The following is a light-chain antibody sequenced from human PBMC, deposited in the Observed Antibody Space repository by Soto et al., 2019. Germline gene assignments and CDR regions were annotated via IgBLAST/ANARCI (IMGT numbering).Light chain of an antibody. Sequence: EIVLTQSPGTLSLSPGERATLSCRASQSISSSYFAWYQQRPGQAPRLLIYGASSRATGIPDRFSGSGSGKDFTLTISRLEPEDFAVYYCQQYCSSPSWTFGQGTKVEIK. V-gene: IGKV3-20*01. CDR3: QQYCSSPSWT. CDR1: QSISSSY. CDR2: GAS. J-gene: IGKJ1*01.